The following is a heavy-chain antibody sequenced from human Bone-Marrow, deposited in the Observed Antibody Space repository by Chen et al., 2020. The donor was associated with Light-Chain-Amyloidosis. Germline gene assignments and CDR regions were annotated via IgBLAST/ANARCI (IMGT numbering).Heavy chain of an antibody. CDR1: GFAFSSYA. D-gene: IGHD3-9*01. Sequence: EVQLAESGGGLLQRGGSLRLSCAASGFAFSSYAMSWVRQAPGKGLEWVSTISGSCGSRYYGDSVKGRLTISRDNSKNALFLQMNSLRAEDTAVYYCAKDISYDDILPGYPADAFDIWGQGTMVTVSS. V-gene: IGHV3-23*04. J-gene: IGHJ3*02. CDR2: ISGSCGSR. CDR3: AKDISYDDILPGYPADAFDI.